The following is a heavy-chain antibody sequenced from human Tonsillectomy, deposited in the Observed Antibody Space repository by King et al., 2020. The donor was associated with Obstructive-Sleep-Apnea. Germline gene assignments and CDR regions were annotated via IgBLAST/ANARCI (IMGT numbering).Heavy chain of an antibody. J-gene: IGHJ5*02. CDR3: ARGIIWFGELRWFDP. CDR2: IYYSGST. Sequence: QLQESGPGLVKPSQTLSLTCTVSGGSISSGDYYLSWIRQPPGKGLEWIGYIYYSGSTYYNPSLKSRVTISLDTSKNQFSLKLSSVTAADTAVYYCARGIIWFGELRWFDPWGQGTLVTVSS. D-gene: IGHD3-10*01. CDR1: GGSISSGDYY. V-gene: IGHV4-30-4*01.